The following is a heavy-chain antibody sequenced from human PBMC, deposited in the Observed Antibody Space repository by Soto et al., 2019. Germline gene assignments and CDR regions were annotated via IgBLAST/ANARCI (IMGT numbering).Heavy chain of an antibody. CDR2: IDYSGTA. J-gene: IGHJ4*02. D-gene: IGHD4-4*01. CDR1: YGSISVSNVF. Sequence: SETLSLTCTVSYGSISVSNVFWGWVRQPPGKGLEWIGNIDYSGTAYFNPSLGTRVTFPVDTSKNQFSLTLYSVTAADTAVYYCARTTGRHLDHWGQGILVTVSS. V-gene: IGHV4-39*01. CDR3: ARTTGRHLDH.